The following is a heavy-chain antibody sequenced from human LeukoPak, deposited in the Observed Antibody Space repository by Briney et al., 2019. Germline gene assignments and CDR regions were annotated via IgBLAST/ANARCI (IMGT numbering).Heavy chain of an antibody. J-gene: IGHJ6*03. D-gene: IGHD3-22*01. CDR1: GGSFSGYY. CDR2: INHSGST. V-gene: IGHV4-34*01. Sequence: SETLSLTCAVYGGSFSGYYYSWIRQPPGKGLEWIGEINHSGSTNYNPSLKSRVTISVDTSKNQFSLKLSSVTAADTAVYYCARRVRYYDSSGYYYYYYMDVWGKGTTVTISS. CDR3: ARRVRYYDSSGYYYYYYMDV.